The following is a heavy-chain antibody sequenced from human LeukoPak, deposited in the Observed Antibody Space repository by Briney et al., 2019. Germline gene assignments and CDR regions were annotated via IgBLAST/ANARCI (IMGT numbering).Heavy chain of an antibody. CDR1: GFTVSSNY. CDR2: IYSGGST. V-gene: IGHV3-53*01. D-gene: IGHD3-10*01. J-gene: IGHJ6*03. Sequence: PGGSLRLSCAASGFTVSSNYMSWVRQAPGKGLEWVSVIYSGGSTYYADSVKGRFTISRHNSKNTPYLQMNSLRAEDTAVYYAAREVRGVIEAQYYYYYYMDVWGKGTTVTISS. CDR3: AREVRGVIEAQYYYYYYMDV.